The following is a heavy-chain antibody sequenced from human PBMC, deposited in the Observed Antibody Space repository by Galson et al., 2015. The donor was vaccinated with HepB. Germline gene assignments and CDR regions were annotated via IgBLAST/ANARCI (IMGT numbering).Heavy chain of an antibody. Sequence: SLRLSCAASGFTFSSYWMHWVRQAPGKGLVWVSRINSDGSSTSYADSVKGRFTISRDNAKNTLYLQMNSLRAEDTAVYYCARVAGSGGYLYFQHWGQGTLVTVSS. CDR3: ARVAGSGGYLYFQH. J-gene: IGHJ1*01. CDR1: GFTFSSYW. V-gene: IGHV3-74*01. CDR2: INSDGSST. D-gene: IGHD1-26*01.